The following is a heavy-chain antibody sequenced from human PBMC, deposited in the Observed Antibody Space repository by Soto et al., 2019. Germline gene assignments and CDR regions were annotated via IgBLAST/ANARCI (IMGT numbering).Heavy chain of an antibody. CDR3: ARDLMNYGDYALSGSYTD. V-gene: IGHV1-18*01. Sequence: GASVKVSCKASGYTFTSYGISWVRQAPGQGLEWMGWISAYNGNTNYAQKLQGRVTMTTDTSTSTAYMELRSLRSEDTAVYYCARDLMNYGDYALSGSYTDWGQGTLVTVSS. CDR1: GYTFTSYG. J-gene: IGHJ4*02. D-gene: IGHD4-17*01. CDR2: ISAYNGNT.